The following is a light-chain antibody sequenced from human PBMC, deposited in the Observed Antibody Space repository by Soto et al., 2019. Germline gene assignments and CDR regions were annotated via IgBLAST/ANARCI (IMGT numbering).Light chain of an antibody. Sequence: EVVMPQSPAILSVSPGERATLPCRASQTVSSNLAWYHQKPGQAPRLLISSASIRATGIPARFSGSGSGTEFTLTISSLQSEDFGIYYCQQYDEWPFTFGQGTKLEIK. CDR1: QTVSSN. CDR3: QQYDEWPFT. CDR2: SAS. J-gene: IGKJ2*01. V-gene: IGKV3D-15*01.